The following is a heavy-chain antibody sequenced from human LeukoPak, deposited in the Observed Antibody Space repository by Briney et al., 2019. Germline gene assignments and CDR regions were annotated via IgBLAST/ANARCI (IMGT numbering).Heavy chain of an antibody. CDR2: ISGSGGST. Sequence: GGSLRLSCAASGFTFSTYAMSWVRQAPGKGLEWVSAISGSGGSTYYADSVKGRFTISRDNSKNTLYLQMNSLRAEDTAVYYCAKVWELLRSPSDYWGQGTLVTVSS. J-gene: IGHJ4*02. CDR3: AKVWELLRSPSDY. D-gene: IGHD1-26*01. CDR1: GFTFSTYA. V-gene: IGHV3-23*01.